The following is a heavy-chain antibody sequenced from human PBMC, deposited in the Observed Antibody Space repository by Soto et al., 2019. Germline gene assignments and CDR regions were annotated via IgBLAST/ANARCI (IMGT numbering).Heavy chain of an antibody. CDR1: GGSFSGYY. CDR2: INHSGRT. V-gene: IGHV4-34*01. J-gene: IGHJ6*02. CDR3: ARGTRAMGHYYYYGMDV. Sequence: QVQLQQWGAGLLKPSETLSLTCAVYGGSFSGYYWSWIRQPPGKGLEWSGEINHSGRTNYNPSLKSRVTISVGTSKNQFSLQLSSVTAADTAVYYCARGTRAMGHYYYYGMDVWGQGTTVTVSS. D-gene: IGHD5-18*01.